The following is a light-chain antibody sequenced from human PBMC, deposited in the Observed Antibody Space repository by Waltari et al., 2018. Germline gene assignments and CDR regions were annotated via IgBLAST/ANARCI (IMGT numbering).Light chain of an antibody. Sequence: DIQLTQSPSFLSASVGDRVTITCRASQGISSSLAWYQQKPGKAPKLLIYAASTLQSGVPSRCSGSGSGTEFTLTISSLQPEDFSTYYCQQLNSYPSLTFGGGTKVEIK. CDR3: QQLNSYPSLT. CDR1: QGISSS. CDR2: AAS. J-gene: IGKJ4*01. V-gene: IGKV1-9*01.